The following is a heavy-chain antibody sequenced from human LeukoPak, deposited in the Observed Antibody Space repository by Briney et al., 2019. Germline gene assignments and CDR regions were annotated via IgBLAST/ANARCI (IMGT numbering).Heavy chain of an antibody. CDR2: INPNSGDI. Sequence: GASVKVSCMASGYTFSNYFIYWVRQAPGQGLEWMGGINPNSGDINYAPKFQGRVTMTRDTSISTAYMDLNRLSSDDTAVYYCARGYVWIEMGLGYWGQGTLVTVSS. V-gene: IGHV1-2*02. CDR3: ARGYVWIEMGLGY. J-gene: IGHJ4*02. D-gene: IGHD3/OR15-3a*01. CDR1: GYTFSNYF.